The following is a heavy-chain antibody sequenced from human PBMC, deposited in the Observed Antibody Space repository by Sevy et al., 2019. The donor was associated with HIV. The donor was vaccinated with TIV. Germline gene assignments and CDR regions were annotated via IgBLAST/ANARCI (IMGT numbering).Heavy chain of an antibody. D-gene: IGHD2-15*01. CDR1: GFTFDDYA. CDR2: ITRNSYEAYGGTT. J-gene: IGHJ4*02. V-gene: IGHV3-49*03. CDR3: TRGLPTADTPAYYFDY. Sequence: GGSLRLSCTTSGFTFDDYAMSWFRQAPGKGLEWVAFITRNSYEAYGGTTNYAASVKGRFIISRDDSKSIVHLQMNSLKTEDTAVYYCTRGLPTADTPAYYFDYWGQGTLVTVSS.